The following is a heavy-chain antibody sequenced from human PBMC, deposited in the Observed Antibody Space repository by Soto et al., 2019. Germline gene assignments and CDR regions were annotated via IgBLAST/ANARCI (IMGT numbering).Heavy chain of an antibody. V-gene: IGHV3-11*01. CDR3: ARGSQYRDPYSSSWFIYY. Sequence: QVQLVESGGGLVKPGGSLRLSCAASGFTCSDYYMSWIRQAPGKGLEWVSYISSSGSTIYYADSVKGRFTISRDNAKNSLYRQRNSLRAEVTAVYYCARGSQYRDPYSSSWFIYYWGQGTLVTVSS. CDR1: GFTCSDYY. D-gene: IGHD6-13*01. J-gene: IGHJ4*02. CDR2: ISSSGSTI.